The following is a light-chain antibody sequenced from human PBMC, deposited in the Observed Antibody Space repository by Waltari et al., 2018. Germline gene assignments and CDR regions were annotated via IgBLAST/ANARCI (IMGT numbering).Light chain of an antibody. CDR2: EAS. CDR1: QSISTS. V-gene: IGKV1-5*03. J-gene: IGKJ3*01. Sequence: DIQMTQSPSTLSASVGDRVTITCRASQSISTSLAWYQQKPGKAPNLLISEASSLEGGIPSRFSGRGSGTEFTLTISSLQPDDFATYFCQQYSVYYTFGPGTKVDLK. CDR3: QQYSVYYT.